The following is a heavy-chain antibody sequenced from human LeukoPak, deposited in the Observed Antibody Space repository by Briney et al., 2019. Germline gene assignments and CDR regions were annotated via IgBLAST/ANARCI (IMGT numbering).Heavy chain of an antibody. CDR2: IIPIFGTA. CDR1: GGTFSSYA. J-gene: IGHJ6*02. Sequence: SVKVSCKASGGTFSSYAISWVRQAPGQGLEWMGGIIPIFGTANYAQKFQGRVTITADESTSTAYMELSSLRSEDTAVYYCATARVATIFLLPTHYYYGMDVWGQGTTVTVSS. D-gene: IGHD5-12*01. CDR3: ATARVATIFLLPTHYYYGMDV. V-gene: IGHV1-69*01.